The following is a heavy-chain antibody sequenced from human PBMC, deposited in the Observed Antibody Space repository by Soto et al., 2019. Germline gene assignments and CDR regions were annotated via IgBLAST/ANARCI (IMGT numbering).Heavy chain of an antibody. J-gene: IGHJ6*02. CDR1: GFTFSSYG. CDR3: ARGKHHSSSWRYYYYGMDV. D-gene: IGHD6-13*01. Sequence: GGSLRLSCAASGFTFSSYGMHWVRQAPGKGLEWVAVIWYDGSNKYYADSVKGRFTISRDNSKNTLYLQMNSLRAEDTAVYYCARGKHHSSSWRYYYYGMDVWGQGTTVTVSS. V-gene: IGHV3-33*01. CDR2: IWYDGSNK.